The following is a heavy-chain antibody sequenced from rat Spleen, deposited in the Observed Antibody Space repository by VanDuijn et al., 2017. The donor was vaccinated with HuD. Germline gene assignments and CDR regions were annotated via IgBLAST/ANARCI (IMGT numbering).Heavy chain of an antibody. CDR2: IWGDGST. J-gene: IGHJ3*01. D-gene: IGHD1-12*03. CDR1: GFSLTSYH. V-gene: IGHV2-32*01. CDR3: AREVYYDGYYHPFAY. Sequence: QVQLKESGPGLVKPSETLSLTCTVSGFSLTSYHVSWVRQPPGKGLEWMGVIWGDGSTAYNSALKSRLSISRDTSKSQVFLKMSSLKTEDTATYYCAREVYYDGYYHPFAYWGQGTLVTVSS.